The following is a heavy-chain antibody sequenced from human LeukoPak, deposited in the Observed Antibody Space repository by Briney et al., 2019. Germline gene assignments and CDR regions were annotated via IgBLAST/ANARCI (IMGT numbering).Heavy chain of an antibody. CDR2: MNPNSGNT. D-gene: IGHD3-3*01. CDR1: GYTFTSYD. V-gene: IGHV1-8*03. J-gene: IGHJ4*02. CDR3: ARGLTPAYYDFWSGSQGIDY. Sequence: GASVKVSCKASGYTFTSYDINWVRQTTGQGLEWMGWMNPNSGNTGYAQKFQGRVTITRNTSISTAYMELSSLRSEDTAVYYCARGLTPAYYDFWSGSQGIDYWGQGTLVTVSS.